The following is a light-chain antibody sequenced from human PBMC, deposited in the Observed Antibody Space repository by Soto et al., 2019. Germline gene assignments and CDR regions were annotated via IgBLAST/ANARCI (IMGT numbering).Light chain of an antibody. CDR3: LQRKEFPWT. V-gene: IGKV2-40*01. CDR1: QSLVHTHGNTY. J-gene: IGKJ1*01. Sequence: DIVMTPTPLSSPVTLGQPVSISCRSSQSLVHTHGNTYLDWIQQRPGQSQQLLIYALSSRTAGVPDRCSGSGSGTDFTLKISRGEAEDVGVYYCLQRKEFPWTFGQGTKVDIK. CDR2: ALS.